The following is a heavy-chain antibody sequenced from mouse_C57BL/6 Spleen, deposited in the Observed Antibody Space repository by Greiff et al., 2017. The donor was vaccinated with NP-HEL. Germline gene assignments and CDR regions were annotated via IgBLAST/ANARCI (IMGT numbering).Heavy chain of an antibody. V-gene: IGHV1-85*01. CDR3: VRWFQYYFDY. J-gene: IGHJ2*01. D-gene: IGHD2-3*01. CDR1: GYTFTSYD. Sequence: QVHVKQSGPELVKPGASVKLSCKASGYTFTSYDINWVKQRPGQGLEWIGWIYPRAGSTKYNEKFKGKATLTVDKSSSTAYMELHSLTSEDSAVYFCVRWFQYYFDYWGQGTTLTVSS. CDR2: IYPRAGST.